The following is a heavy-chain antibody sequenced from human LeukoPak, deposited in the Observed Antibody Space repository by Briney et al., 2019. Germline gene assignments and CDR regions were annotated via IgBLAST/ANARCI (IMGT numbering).Heavy chain of an antibody. V-gene: IGHV3-30*18. J-gene: IGHJ4*02. D-gene: IGHD6-19*01. Sequence: GASLRLSCAASGFTFSSYGMHWVRQAPGKGLERVAVISYDGSNKYYADSVKGRFTISRDNSKNTLYLQMNSLRAEDTAVYYCAKDGEATYSSGWYGYFDYWGQGTLVTVSS. CDR2: ISYDGSNK. CDR3: AKDGEATYSSGWYGYFDY. CDR1: GFTFSSYG.